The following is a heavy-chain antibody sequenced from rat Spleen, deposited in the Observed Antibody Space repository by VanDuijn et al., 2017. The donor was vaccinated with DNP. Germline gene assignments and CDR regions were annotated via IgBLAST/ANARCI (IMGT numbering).Heavy chain of an antibody. J-gene: IGHJ2*01. CDR2: ISSSGAYT. V-gene: IGHV5-31*01. CDR3: TRSISGIRGYYFDY. Sequence: EVQLVESGGDLVQPGRSLKLSCVASGFTFNNYWMTWIRQVPGQGLEWVASISSSGAYTYYPDSVKGRFTISRDNAKNTLYLQMDSLRSEDTATYYCTRSISGIRGYYFDYWGQGVMVTVSS. D-gene: IGHD1-4*01. CDR1: GFTFNNYW.